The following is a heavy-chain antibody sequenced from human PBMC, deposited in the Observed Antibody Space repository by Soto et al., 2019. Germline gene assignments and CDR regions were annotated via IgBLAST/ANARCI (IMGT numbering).Heavy chain of an antibody. V-gene: IGHV4-31*03. CDR1: GGSISSGGYY. CDR3: ASRLRSGVAFDY. Sequence: TLSLTCTVSGGSISSGGYYWSWIRQHPGKGLEWIGYIYYSGSTYYNPSLKSRVTISVDTSKNQFSLKLSSVTAADTAVYYCASRLRSGVAFDYWGQGTLVTVSS. D-gene: IGHD2-15*01. CDR2: IYYSGST. J-gene: IGHJ4*02.